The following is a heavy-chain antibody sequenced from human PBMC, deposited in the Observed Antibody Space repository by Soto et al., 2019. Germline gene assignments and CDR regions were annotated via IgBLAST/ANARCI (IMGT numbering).Heavy chain of an antibody. CDR3: AKVRQRFLDILTGATNFDS. Sequence: EVHLLGSGGDLVKPGGSLRLSCEVSGFTFNNFAMSWVRQSPGKGLEWVSTISSDGDLRHYAESVKGRFTISRDNSKCSLFLQMNSLRAEDTALYFCAKVRQRFLDILTGATNFDSWGQGTLVTVSS. J-gene: IGHJ4*01. V-gene: IGHV3-23*01. CDR1: GFTFNNFA. D-gene: IGHD3-9*01. CDR2: ISSDGDLR.